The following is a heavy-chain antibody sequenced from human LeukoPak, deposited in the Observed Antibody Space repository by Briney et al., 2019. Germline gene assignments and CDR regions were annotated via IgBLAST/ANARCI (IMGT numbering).Heavy chain of an antibody. Sequence: PSETPSLTCTVSGGSISSGGYYWSWIRQHPGKGLEWIGYIYYSGSTYYNPSLKSRVTISVDTSKNQFSLKLSPVTAADTAVYYCAVGATHYYYYMDVWGKGTTVTVSS. V-gene: IGHV4-31*03. D-gene: IGHD1-26*01. J-gene: IGHJ6*03. CDR2: IYYSGST. CDR1: GGSISSGGYY. CDR3: AVGATHYYYYMDV.